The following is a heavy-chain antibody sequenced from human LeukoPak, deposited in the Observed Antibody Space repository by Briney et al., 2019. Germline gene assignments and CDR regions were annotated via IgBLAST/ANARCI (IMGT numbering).Heavy chain of an antibody. V-gene: IGHV3-49*03. J-gene: IGHJ6*02. D-gene: IGHD6-13*01. Sequence: GGSLRLSCTASGFTFGDYAMSWFRQAPGKGLEWVGFIRSKAYGGTTEYAASVKGRFTISRDDSKSIAYLQMNSLKTEDTAVYYCTGGYSSSWYMGLYYYYGMDVWGQGTTVTVSS. CDR1: GFTFGDYA. CDR2: IRSKAYGGTT. CDR3: TGGYSSSWYMGLYYYYGMDV.